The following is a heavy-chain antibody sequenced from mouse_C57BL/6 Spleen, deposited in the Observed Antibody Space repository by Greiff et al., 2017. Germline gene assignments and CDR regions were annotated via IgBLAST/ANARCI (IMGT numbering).Heavy chain of an antibody. J-gene: IGHJ2*01. D-gene: IGHD1-1*01. Sequence: QVQLQQPGAELVRPGSSVKLSCKASGYTFTSYWMHWVKQRPIQGLEWIGNIDPSDSETHYNQKFKDKATLTVDKSSSTAYMQLSSLTSEDSAVYYCARSGYYGSSYEDYWGQGTTLTVSS. CDR3: ARSGYYGSSYEDY. V-gene: IGHV1-52*01. CDR1: GYTFTSYW. CDR2: IDPSDSET.